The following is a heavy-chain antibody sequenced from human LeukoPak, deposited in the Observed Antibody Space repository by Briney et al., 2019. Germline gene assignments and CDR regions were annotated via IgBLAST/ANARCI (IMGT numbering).Heavy chain of an antibody. CDR2: ISGNGDST. CDR1: GFTFSSYA. V-gene: IGHV3-23*01. D-gene: IGHD6-13*01. Sequence: GGSLRLSCAASGFTFSSYAMSWVRQAPGKGLEWVSAISGNGDSTYYADSVKGRFTISRDNSKNTLYLQMNSLRAEDTAVYYCARRLAAAGTRALDVWGQGTTVTVSS. CDR3: ARRLAAAGTRALDV. J-gene: IGHJ6*02.